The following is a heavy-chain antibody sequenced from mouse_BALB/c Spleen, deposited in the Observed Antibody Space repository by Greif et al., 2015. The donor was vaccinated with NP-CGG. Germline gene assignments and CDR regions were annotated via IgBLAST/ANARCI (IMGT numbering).Heavy chain of an antibody. CDR3: GAQTWFAY. V-gene: IGHV1-77*01. J-gene: IGHJ3*01. D-gene: IGHD3-1*01. CDR1: GYTFTDYV. Sequence: VKLVESGPELVKPGASVKMSCKASGYTFTDYVISWVKQRTGQDLEWIGEIYPGSGSTYYNEKFKGKATLTADKSSNTAYMQLSSLTSEDSAVYFCGAQTWFAYWGQGTLVTVSA. CDR2: IYPGSGST.